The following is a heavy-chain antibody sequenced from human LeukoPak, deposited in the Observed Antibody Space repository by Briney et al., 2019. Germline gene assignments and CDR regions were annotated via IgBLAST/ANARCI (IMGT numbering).Heavy chain of an antibody. CDR2: VFNRGST. V-gene: IGHV4-59*11. CDR1: GASISSHY. D-gene: IGHD2-2*01. J-gene: IGHJ4*02. Sequence: PSETLSLTCTVSGASISSHYWSWIRQPPGKRLEWIGYVFNRGSTNYNPSLKSRVTISVDTSKNQFSLRLSSVTAADTAVYYCARDPIVPAPFFDYWGQGTLVTVSS. CDR3: ARDPIVPAPFFDY.